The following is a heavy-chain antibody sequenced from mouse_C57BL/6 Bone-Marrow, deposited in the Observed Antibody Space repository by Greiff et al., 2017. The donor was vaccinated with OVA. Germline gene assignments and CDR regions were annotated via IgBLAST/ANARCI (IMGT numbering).Heavy chain of an antibody. CDR3: TSGYCNCYAMDY. V-gene: IGHV1-15*01. CDR1: GYTFTDYE. Sequence: QVQLKESGAELVRPGASVTLSCKASGYTFTDYEMHWVKQTPVHGLEWIGAIDPETGGTAYNQKFKGKAILSADKSSSTVYMERRRLTSEDSAFYCCTSGYCNCYAMDYWGQGTSVTVTS. CDR2: IDPETGGT. D-gene: IGHD2-1*01. J-gene: IGHJ4*01.